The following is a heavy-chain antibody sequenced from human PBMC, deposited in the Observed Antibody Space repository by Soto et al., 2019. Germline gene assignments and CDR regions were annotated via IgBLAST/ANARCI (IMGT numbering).Heavy chain of an antibody. Sequence: SETMSLPWTVSGGSLSSYYWSWIRQPPGKGLEWIGYIYYSGSTNYNPSLKSRVTISVDTSKNQFSLKLSSVTAAGTAVYYCARADSGYSGYAKLWFDPWGQGTLVPVSS. CDR3: ARADSGYSGYAKLWFDP. J-gene: IGHJ5*02. V-gene: IGHV4-59*01. CDR1: GGSLSSYY. D-gene: IGHD5-12*01. CDR2: IYYSGST.